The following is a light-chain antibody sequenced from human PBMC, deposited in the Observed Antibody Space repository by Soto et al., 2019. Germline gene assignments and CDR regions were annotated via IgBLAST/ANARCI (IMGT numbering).Light chain of an antibody. CDR1: QDIGHS. CDR2: AAS. J-gene: IGKJ1*01. V-gene: IGKV1-16*01. Sequence: DIHMTQSPSSLSVSVGDRVTITCRASQDIGHSLGWFQQKPGKAPKSLIYAASTLQVGVPSRFSSSGSGTDFTLTIRGLQPEDFATYYGQQYNCYPRTFGQGTKVEIK. CDR3: QQYNCYPRT.